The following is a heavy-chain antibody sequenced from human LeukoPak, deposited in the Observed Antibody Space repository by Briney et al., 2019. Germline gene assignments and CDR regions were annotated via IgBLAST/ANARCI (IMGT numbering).Heavy chain of an antibody. D-gene: IGHD3-3*01. Sequence: KPSETLYLTCAVYGGSFSGYYWSWIRQPPGKGLEWIGEINHSGSTNYNPSLKSRVTISVDTSKNQFSLKLSSVTAADTAVYYCARGQDYDFWSGYYPFDYWGQGTLVTVSS. CDR2: INHSGST. V-gene: IGHV4-34*01. J-gene: IGHJ4*02. CDR3: ARGQDYDFWSGYYPFDY. CDR1: GGSFSGYY.